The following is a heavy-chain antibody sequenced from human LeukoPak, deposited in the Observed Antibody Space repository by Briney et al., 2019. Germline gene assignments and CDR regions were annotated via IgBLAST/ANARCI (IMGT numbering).Heavy chain of an antibody. CDR1: GYTLTELS. CDR3: ATNYYDSSGYYYYAFDI. Sequence: ASVKVSCKVSGYTLTELSMHWVRQAPGKGLEWMGGFDPEDGETIYAQKFQGRVTMTEDTSTDTAYMELSSLRSEDTAVYYCATNYYDSSGYYYYAFDICGQGTMVTVSS. CDR2: FDPEDGET. V-gene: IGHV1-24*01. J-gene: IGHJ3*02. D-gene: IGHD3-22*01.